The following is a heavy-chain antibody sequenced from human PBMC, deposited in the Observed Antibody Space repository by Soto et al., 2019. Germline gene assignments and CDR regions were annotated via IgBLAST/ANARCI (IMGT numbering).Heavy chain of an antibody. V-gene: IGHV1-69*13. Sequence: GASVKVSCKASGGTFSSYAISWVRQAPGQGLEWMGGIIPIFGTANYAQKFQGRVTITADESTSTAYMELSSLRSEDTAVYYCARGREVVVITDYYYGMDVWGQGTTVTVSS. CDR3: ARGREVVVITDYYYGMDV. CDR1: GGTFSSYA. D-gene: IGHD3-22*01. J-gene: IGHJ6*02. CDR2: IIPIFGTA.